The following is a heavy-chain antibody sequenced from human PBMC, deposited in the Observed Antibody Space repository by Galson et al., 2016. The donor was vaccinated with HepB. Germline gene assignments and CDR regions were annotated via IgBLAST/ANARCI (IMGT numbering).Heavy chain of an antibody. J-gene: IGHJ4*02. D-gene: IGHD3-10*01. CDR2: ISPFAGDT. CDR3: ARAFGAGTTFFY. CDR1: GYAFIHYG. V-gene: IGHV1-18*04. Sequence: SVKVSCKASGYAFIHYGISWVRQAPGQGLEWIGWISPFAGDTDYAPKFQGRVTLTTDTSTSPAYMELRRLTYEDTAVYFCARAFGAGTTFFYWGQGTLLTVSS.